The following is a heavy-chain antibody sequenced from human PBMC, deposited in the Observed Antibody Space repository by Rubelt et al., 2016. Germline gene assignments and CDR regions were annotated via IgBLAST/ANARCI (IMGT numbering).Heavy chain of an antibody. D-gene: IGHD3-10*01. CDR3: ARDVAMVRVPTYFDY. CDR2: INHSGST. CDR1: GGSFSGYY. J-gene: IGHJ4*02. V-gene: IGHV4-34*01. Sequence: QVQLQQWGAGLLKPSETLSLTCAVYGGSFSGYYWSWIRQPPGKGLEWIGEINHSGSTNYNPSLKSLVTISVDTSKNQFSLKLSSVTAADTAVYYCARDVAMVRVPTYFDYWGQGTLVTVSS.